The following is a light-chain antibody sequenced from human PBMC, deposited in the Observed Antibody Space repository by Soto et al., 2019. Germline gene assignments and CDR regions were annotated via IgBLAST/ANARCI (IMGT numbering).Light chain of an antibody. CDR1: SSDVGNYNY. Sequence: QSALTQPASVSGSPGQSITISCTGTSSDVGNYNYVSWYQQHPGKAPKLMIYEVSNRSSGVSNRFSGTKSGNTASLTISGLQGEDEADYYCSSYTTTNSDVFGTGTKLTVL. CDR2: EVS. J-gene: IGLJ1*01. CDR3: SSYTTTNSDV. V-gene: IGLV2-14*01.